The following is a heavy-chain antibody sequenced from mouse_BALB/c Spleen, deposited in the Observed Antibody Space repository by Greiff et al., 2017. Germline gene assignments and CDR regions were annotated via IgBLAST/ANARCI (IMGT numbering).Heavy chain of an antibody. V-gene: IGHV5-4*02. CDR2: ISDGGSYT. Sequence: EVKLVESGGGLVKPGGSLKLSCAASGFTFSDYYMYWVRQTPEKRLEWVATISDGGSYTYYPDSVKGRFTISRDNAKNNLYLQMSSLKSEDTAMYYCARGSSIYDGYYNYAMDYWGQGTSVTVSS. D-gene: IGHD2-3*01. J-gene: IGHJ4*01. CDR3: ARGSSIYDGYYNYAMDY. CDR1: GFTFSDYY.